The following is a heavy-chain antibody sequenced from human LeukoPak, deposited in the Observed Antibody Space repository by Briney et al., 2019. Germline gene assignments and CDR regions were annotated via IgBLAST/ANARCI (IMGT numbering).Heavy chain of an antibody. D-gene: IGHD1-26*01. V-gene: IGHV3-23*01. Sequence: GRSLTLSCPVSGFIFTISAMSWARHAPREGMEWVSAISGRGGRTYHTDSVKGRFTISRDNSKNTLYLQMNSLRAEDTAVYYCAKRREGYYYGIDVWGQGTTVTVSS. CDR3: AKRREGYYYGIDV. CDR1: GFIFTISA. J-gene: IGHJ6*02. CDR2: ISGRGGRT.